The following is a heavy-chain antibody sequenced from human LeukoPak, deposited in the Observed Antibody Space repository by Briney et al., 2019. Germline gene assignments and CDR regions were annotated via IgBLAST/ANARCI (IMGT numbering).Heavy chain of an antibody. CDR2: IYHSGTT. CDR1: GGSFSGYY. CDR3: ARRDDSSGYHKIFDY. J-gene: IGHJ4*02. Sequence: PSETLSLTCAVYGGSFSGYYWGWIRQPPGKGLEWIGSIYHSGTTYYNPSLKSRVTISVDTSKNQFSLKLSSVTAADTAVYYCARRDDSSGYHKIFDYWGPGTLVTVSS. V-gene: IGHV4-34*01. D-gene: IGHD3-22*01.